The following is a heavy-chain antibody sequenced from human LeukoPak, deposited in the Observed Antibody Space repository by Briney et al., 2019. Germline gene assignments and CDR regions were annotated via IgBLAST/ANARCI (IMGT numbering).Heavy chain of an antibody. J-gene: IGHJ4*02. Sequence: PSETLSLTCTVSGGSLSSYYWSWIRQPAGKGLEWIGRIYTSGSTNYNPSLKSRVTMSVDTSKNQFSLKLSSVTAADTAVYYWARDADYGDFDYWGQGTLVTVSS. CDR2: IYTSGST. CDR3: ARDADYGDFDY. D-gene: IGHD4-17*01. V-gene: IGHV4-4*07. CDR1: GGSLSSYY.